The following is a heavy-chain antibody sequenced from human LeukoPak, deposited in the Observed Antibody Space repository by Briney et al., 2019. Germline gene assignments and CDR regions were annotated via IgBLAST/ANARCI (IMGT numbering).Heavy chain of an antibody. CDR3: ARTMRSSSWYDLNWFDP. Sequence: PGGSLRLSCAASGFTFSSYSMNWVRQAPGKGLEWVSSISSSSSYIYYADSVKGRFTISRDNAKNSLYLQMNSLRAEDTAVYYCARTMRSSSWYDLNWFDPWGQGTLVTVSS. J-gene: IGHJ5*02. CDR2: ISSSSSYI. V-gene: IGHV3-21*01. D-gene: IGHD6-13*01. CDR1: GFTFSSYS.